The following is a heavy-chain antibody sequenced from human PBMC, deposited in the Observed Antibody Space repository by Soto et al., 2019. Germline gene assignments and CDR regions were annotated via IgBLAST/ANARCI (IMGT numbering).Heavy chain of an antibody. CDR1: GYTFTSYG. CDR3: AVDTSPFDP. V-gene: IGHV1-18*01. D-gene: IGHD5-18*01. J-gene: IGHJ5*02. Sequence: ASLKCSGKSSGYTFTSYGISWVRQAPGQGLEWMGWISAYNGNTNYAQKLQGRVTMTTDTSTSTAYMELRSLRSDDTAVYYCAVDTSPFDPWGQGTLVTVSS. CDR2: ISAYNGNT.